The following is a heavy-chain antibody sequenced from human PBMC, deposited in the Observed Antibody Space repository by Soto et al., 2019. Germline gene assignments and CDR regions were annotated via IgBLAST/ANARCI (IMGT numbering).Heavy chain of an antibody. Sequence: GGSLRLSCEGSGFNFSNYALNWVRQAPGKRLEWVSVISGNSGTTYYVASVKGRFTISRDNSKKTLYLQMNGLRADDTAVYYCAKGRAITVFGVITPFDSWGQGTLVTVSS. CDR3: AKGRAITVFGVITPFDS. D-gene: IGHD3-3*01. J-gene: IGHJ4*02. V-gene: IGHV3-23*01. CDR1: GFNFSNYA. CDR2: ISGNSGTT.